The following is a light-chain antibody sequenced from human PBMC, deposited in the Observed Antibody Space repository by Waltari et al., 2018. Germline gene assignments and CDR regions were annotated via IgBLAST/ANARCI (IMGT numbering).Light chain of an antibody. V-gene: IGLV2-11*03. CDR2: DGT. Sequence: YQKPPGKTPKIMIYDGTRRPSGVPDRFSGSKSGNTASLTISGLHPEDEADYYCCSYAGSYTFVVFGGGTKLTVL. J-gene: IGLJ2*01. CDR3: CSYAGSYTFVV.